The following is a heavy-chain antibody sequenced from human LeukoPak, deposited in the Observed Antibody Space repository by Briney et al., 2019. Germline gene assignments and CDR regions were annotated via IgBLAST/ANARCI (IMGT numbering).Heavy chain of an antibody. D-gene: IGHD3/OR15-3a*01. Sequence: PSETLSLTCAVSGYSISSGYYWGWIRQPPGKGLERIGSIYHSGSTYYSPSLKSRVTISVDTSKNQFSLKLSSVTAADTAVYYCASLDWSHPLGYWGQGTLVTVSS. CDR2: IYHSGST. CDR1: GYSISSGYY. J-gene: IGHJ4*02. CDR3: ASLDWSHPLGY. V-gene: IGHV4-38-2*01.